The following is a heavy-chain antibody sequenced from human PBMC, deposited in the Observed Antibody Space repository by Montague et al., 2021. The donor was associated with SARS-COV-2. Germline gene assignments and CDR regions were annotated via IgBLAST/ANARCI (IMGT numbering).Heavy chain of an antibody. CDR2: VYYSGYT. Sequence: SETLSLTCTVSGGSVSSSDHYWGWIRQPPGKGLEWLGIVYYSGYTYYNPSVKGRVTISIDAPKNQFSLKLNSLTATDTAIYHCARRRLREDYFDFWGQGTLLTVSS. CDR3: ARRRLREDYFDF. J-gene: IGHJ4*02. V-gene: IGHV4-39*01. D-gene: IGHD4-17*01. CDR1: GGSVSSSDHY.